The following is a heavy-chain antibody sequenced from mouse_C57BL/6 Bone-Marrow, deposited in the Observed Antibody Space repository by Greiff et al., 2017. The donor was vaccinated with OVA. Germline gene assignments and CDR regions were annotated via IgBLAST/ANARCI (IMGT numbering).Heavy chain of an antibody. CDR2: INPRCGYT. V-gene: IGHV1-4*01. Sequence: VQLVESGAELVRPGASVKMSCKASGYTFTSYTMHWVKQRPGQGLEWIGYINPRCGYTKYNQKFKDKATLTADKSSSTAYMQLGSLTSEDSAVYYCARAYDGYLYFGYWGQGTTLTVSS. D-gene: IGHD2-3*01. CDR3: ARAYDGYLYFGY. CDR1: GYTFTSYT. J-gene: IGHJ2*01.